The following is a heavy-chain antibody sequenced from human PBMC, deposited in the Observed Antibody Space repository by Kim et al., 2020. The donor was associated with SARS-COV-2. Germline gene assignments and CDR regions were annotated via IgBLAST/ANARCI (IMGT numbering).Heavy chain of an antibody. Sequence: SETLSLTCTVSGGSLSDYYWSWIRQSAGNGLEWIGRIFSSGNTYYNPSLKSRVNMSVDTSKNQFSLKVTSVTAADTAIYYCARGSVPADYWGEGTLVTVSS. CDR3: ARGSVPADY. CDR1: GGSLSDYY. J-gene: IGHJ4*02. V-gene: IGHV4-4*07. CDR2: IFSSGNT.